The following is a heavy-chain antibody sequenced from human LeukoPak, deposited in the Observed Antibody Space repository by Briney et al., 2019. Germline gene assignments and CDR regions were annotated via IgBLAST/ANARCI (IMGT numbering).Heavy chain of an antibody. Sequence: ETLSLTCTVSGGSISSYYWSWLRQPPGKGLEGIGYIYYSGSTNYNPALTSRGTISVDTSKNKFSLKLSSVTAADTAVYYCARESPGGYDDDYWGQGTLVTVSS. J-gene: IGHJ4*02. CDR3: ARESPGGYDDDY. CDR1: GGSISSYY. D-gene: IGHD5-12*01. V-gene: IGHV4-59*01. CDR2: IYYSGST.